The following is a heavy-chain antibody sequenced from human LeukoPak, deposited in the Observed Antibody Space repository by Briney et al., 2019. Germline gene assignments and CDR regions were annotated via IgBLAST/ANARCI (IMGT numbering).Heavy chain of an antibody. J-gene: IGHJ4*02. CDR3: ARGSMRRPFDY. V-gene: IGHV4-61*01. CDR1: GGSFSSGSYY. Sequence: PSETLSLTCTVSGGSFSSGSYYWSWLRQPPGKGLEWIGYIYYSGRTNYNPSLKSRVTISVDTSKNQFSLKLSSVTAADTAVYYCARGSMRRPFDYWGQGTLVTVSS. CDR2: IYYSGRT.